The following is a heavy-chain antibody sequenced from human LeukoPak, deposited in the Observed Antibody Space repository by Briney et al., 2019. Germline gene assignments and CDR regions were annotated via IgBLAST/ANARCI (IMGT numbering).Heavy chain of an antibody. Sequence: SETLSLTCTVSGGSISSYYWSWIRQPAGKGLEWIGRIYTSGSTNYNPSLKSRVTMSVATSKNQFSLKLSSVTAADTAVYYCASEHYCGGDCYSDYWGQGTLVTVSS. CDR1: GGSISSYY. V-gene: IGHV4-4*07. D-gene: IGHD2-21*02. J-gene: IGHJ4*02. CDR3: ASEHYCGGDCYSDY. CDR2: IYTSGST.